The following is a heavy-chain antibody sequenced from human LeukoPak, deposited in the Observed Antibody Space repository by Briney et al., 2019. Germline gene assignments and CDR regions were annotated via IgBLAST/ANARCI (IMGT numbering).Heavy chain of an antibody. D-gene: IGHD4-23*01. CDR1: GFTFSSYS. CDR3: ARGEGDSGGNFVGDY. J-gene: IGHJ4*02. Sequence: GGSLRLSCAASGFTFSSYSMTWVRQAPGKGLESVSSISSSSNYIYYADSVKGRFTLSRDNAKNSLWLQMNSLRAEDTAVYYCARGEGDSGGNFVGDYWGQGTLVTVSS. V-gene: IGHV3-21*01. CDR2: ISSSSNYI.